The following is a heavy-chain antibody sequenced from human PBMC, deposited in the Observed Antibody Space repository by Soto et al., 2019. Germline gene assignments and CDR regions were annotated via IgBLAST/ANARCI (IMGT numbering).Heavy chain of an antibody. CDR3: ARHFGNYGDWAFDF. D-gene: IGHD4-17*01. CDR1: GGSISDSSHY. J-gene: IGHJ4*02. V-gene: IGHV4-39*01. Sequence: QVLLQESGPGLVKPSETLSLTCTVSGGSISDSSHYWAWIRQPPGKGLEWIATINYSGRTYYNPSLRSRVTXXVXTXXDQFSLNLNSVTAADTAVYYCARHFGNYGDWAFDFWGQGTLVTVSS. CDR2: INYSGRT.